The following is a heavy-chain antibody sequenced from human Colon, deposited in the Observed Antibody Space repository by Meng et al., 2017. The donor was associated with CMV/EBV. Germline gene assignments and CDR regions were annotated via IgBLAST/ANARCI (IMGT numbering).Heavy chain of an antibody. CDR3: ARANRGDHLGT. CDR2: IKQDGSEK. J-gene: IGHJ5*02. CDR1: GFTFSSFW. V-gene: IGHV3-7*01. Sequence: GESLKISCAASGFTFSSFWMTWVRQAPGKELEWVANIKQDGSEKYFVDSVKGRFTISRDNTKNSLYLQMNSLRAEDTAVYYCARANRGDHLGTWGQGTLVTVSS. D-gene: IGHD2-21*02.